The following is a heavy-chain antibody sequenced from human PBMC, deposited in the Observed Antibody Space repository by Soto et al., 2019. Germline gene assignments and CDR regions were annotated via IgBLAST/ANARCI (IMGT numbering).Heavy chain of an antibody. J-gene: IGHJ3*02. Sequence: GSLRLSCAASGFTVSSNYMSWVRQAPGKGLEWVSVIYSGGSTYYADSVKGRFTISRHNSKNTLYLQMNSLRAEDTAVYYCASAHCSGGSCYRPHDAFDIWGQGTMVTVSS. D-gene: IGHD2-15*01. V-gene: IGHV3-53*04. CDR1: GFTVSSNY. CDR2: IYSGGST. CDR3: ASAHCSGGSCYRPHDAFDI.